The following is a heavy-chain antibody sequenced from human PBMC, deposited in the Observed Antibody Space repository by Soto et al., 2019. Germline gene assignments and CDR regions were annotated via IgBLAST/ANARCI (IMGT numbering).Heavy chain of an antibody. CDR2: INPNSGGT. D-gene: IGHD3-9*01. Sequence: GASVKVSCKASGYTFTGYYMHWVRQAPGQGLEWMGWINPNSGGTNYAQKFQGRVTMTRDTSISTAYMELSRLRSDDTAVYYCARDPNYDILTGYYYYYGMDVWGQGTTVTVSS. CDR1: GYTFTGYY. CDR3: ARDPNYDILTGYYYYYGMDV. V-gene: IGHV1-2*02. J-gene: IGHJ6*02.